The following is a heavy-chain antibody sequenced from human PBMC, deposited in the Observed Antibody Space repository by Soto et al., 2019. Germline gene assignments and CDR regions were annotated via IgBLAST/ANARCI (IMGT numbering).Heavy chain of an antibody. V-gene: IGHV3-74*01. Sequence: EVQLVESGGGFVQPGGSLRLSCAASGLNLSVYWMHWVRQVPGKGPVWVSIISSDGKTSDYADSVKGRFTISRDNVKNTVHLQMNSLRVDDTAVYYCARARKTYFDSLTEYFRPGFFDNWGQGALVTVSS. CDR3: ARARKTYFDSLTEYFRPGFFDN. CDR1: GLNLSVYW. D-gene: IGHD3-9*01. J-gene: IGHJ4*02. CDR2: ISSDGKTS.